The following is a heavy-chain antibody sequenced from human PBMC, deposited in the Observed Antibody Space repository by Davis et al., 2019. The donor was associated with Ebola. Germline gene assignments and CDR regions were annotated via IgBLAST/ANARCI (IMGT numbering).Heavy chain of an antibody. Sequence: SVKVSCKASGYTFNLYGISWVRQAPGQGLEWMGWISAYNGNTNYAQRFQDRVTLTTDTSTNTAYMEVRGLRSDDTAVYYCARDGSVAAIELDYWGQGTLVTVSS. CDR3: ARDGSVAAIELDY. CDR1: GYTFNLYG. V-gene: IGHV1-18*01. D-gene: IGHD2-2*02. CDR2: ISAYNGNT. J-gene: IGHJ4*02.